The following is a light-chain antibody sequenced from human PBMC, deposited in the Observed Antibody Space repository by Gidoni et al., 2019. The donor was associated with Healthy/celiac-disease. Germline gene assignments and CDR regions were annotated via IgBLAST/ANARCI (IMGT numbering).Light chain of an antibody. V-gene: IGKV1-39*01. CDR3: QQSYSTPRS. Sequence: IQLTHSPSSLSASVGNRVTITCRGSQSISSYLNWYQQKPGKAPKLLIYAASSLQSGVPSRCSGSGSGTEFTLTISSLQPADFATYYCQQSYSTPRSFXXXTKLEIK. CDR1: QSISSY. J-gene: IGKJ2*04. CDR2: AAS.